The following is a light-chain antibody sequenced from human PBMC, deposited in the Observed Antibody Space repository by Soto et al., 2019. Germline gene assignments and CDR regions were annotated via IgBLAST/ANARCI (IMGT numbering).Light chain of an antibody. CDR3: MQALQMYLT. Sequence: DIVMTQSPLSLPVTPGEPASISCRSSQSLLHSNGYNYLDWYLQKPGQSPQLLIYLGSNRASGVPDRFSGSGSGTDFTLKISRVEAEDVGVYCCMQALQMYLTFGGGTKVEIK. V-gene: IGKV2-28*01. CDR2: LGS. CDR1: QSLLHSNGYNY. J-gene: IGKJ4*01.